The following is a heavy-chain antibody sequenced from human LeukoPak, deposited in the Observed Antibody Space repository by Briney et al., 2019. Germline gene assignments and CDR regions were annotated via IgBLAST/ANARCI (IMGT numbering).Heavy chain of an antibody. J-gene: IGHJ4*02. CDR2: ISSSSSTI. CDR1: GFTFSSYS. D-gene: IGHD3-22*01. V-gene: IGHV3-48*04. CDR3: AREDLGDSSGYYSDY. Sequence: GGSLRLSCAASGFTFSSYSMNWVRQAPGKGLEWVSYISSSSSTIYYADSVKGRFTISRDNAKKSLYLQMNSLRAEDTAVYYCAREDLGDSSGYYSDYWGQGTLVTVSS.